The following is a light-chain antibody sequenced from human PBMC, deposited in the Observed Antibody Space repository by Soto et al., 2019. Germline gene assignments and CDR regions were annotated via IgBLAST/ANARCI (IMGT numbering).Light chain of an antibody. CDR3: SSYTSSSTVV. CDR2: DVS. CDR1: SSDVGGYNY. J-gene: IGLJ2*01. Sequence: QSALTQPASVYGSPGQSITISCTGTSSDVGGYNYVSWYQQHPGKAPKLMIYDVSNRPSGVSNRFSGSRSGHTASLTISGLQAEDEADYYCSSYTSSSTVVCGGGTQLTVL. V-gene: IGLV2-14*01.